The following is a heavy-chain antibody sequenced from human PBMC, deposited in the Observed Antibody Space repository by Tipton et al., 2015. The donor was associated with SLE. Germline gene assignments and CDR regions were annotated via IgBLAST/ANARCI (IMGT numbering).Heavy chain of an antibody. V-gene: IGHV4-28*03. CDR2: IYYTGST. Sequence: TLSLTCAVSGYSISSGYYWGWIRQTPGKGLEWIGYIYYTGSTNYNPSLKNRVTMSVDTSKIHFSLKLISVTAADTAVYYCAREFLNPVTTVHYYFDLWGRGTLVTVSS. D-gene: IGHD4-11*01. CDR3: AREFLNPVTTVHYYFDL. CDR1: GYSISSGYY. J-gene: IGHJ2*01.